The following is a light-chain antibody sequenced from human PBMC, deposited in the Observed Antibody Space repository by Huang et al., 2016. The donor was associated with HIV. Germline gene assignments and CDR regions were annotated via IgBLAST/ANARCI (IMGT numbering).Light chain of an antibody. J-gene: IGKJ1*01. V-gene: IGKV1-5*01. CDR2: DAA. CDR1: QSIANW. Sequence: DTQMTQSPSTLSASVGDRVTITCRASQSIANWLAWYQQKPGKAPRLRIYDAASLQSGVPSRVSGSGGTEFTLTVSSLQPDDFATYYCQQYYNYPWTFGQGTKVEIK. CDR3: QQYYNYPWT.